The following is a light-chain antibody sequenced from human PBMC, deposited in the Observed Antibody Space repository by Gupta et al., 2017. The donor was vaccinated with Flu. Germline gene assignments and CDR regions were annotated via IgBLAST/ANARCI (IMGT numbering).Light chain of an antibody. J-gene: IGKJ2*01. CDR1: QGISTW. V-gene: IGKV1-12*01. Sequence: DIHLTQSPSSMFASVGDRVTITCRASQGISTWLAWYRQKSEEAPELLVFGASTLQRGVPSRFSGNGSGTDFIRNIRGLQPEDSGSYFCQQANSVPYTFGQGTKLQI. CDR3: QQANSVPYT. CDR2: GAS.